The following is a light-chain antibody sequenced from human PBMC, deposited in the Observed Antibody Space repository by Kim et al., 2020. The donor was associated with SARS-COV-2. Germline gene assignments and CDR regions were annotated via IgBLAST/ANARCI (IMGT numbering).Light chain of an antibody. V-gene: IGLV3-27*01. CDR1: VLAKKY. J-gene: IGLJ1*01. CDR2: KDS. Sequence: SYELTQPSSVSGSPGQTARITCSGDVLAKKYARWFQQKPGQAPVLVIYKDSERPSGIPERFSGSSSGTTVTLTISGAQVEDEADYYCYSAADNNRVFGTGTKVTVL. CDR3: YSAADNNRV.